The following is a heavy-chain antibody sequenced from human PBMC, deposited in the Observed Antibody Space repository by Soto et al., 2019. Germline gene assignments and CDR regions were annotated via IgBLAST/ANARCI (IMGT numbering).Heavy chain of an antibody. CDR1: GFTFSSYA. Sequence: GGSLRLSCAASGFTFSSYAMSWVRQAPGKGLEWVSAISGSGGSTYYADSVKGRFTISRDNSKNTLYLQMNSLRAEDTAVYYCAKDRRNLVAGTHAFDIWGQGTMVTVSS. CDR2: ISGSGGST. CDR3: AKDRRNLVAGTHAFDI. D-gene: IGHD6-19*01. J-gene: IGHJ3*02. V-gene: IGHV3-23*01.